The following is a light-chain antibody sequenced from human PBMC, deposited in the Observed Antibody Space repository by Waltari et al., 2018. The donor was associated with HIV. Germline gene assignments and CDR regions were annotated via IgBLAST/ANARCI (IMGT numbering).Light chain of an antibody. CDR2: EVS. V-gene: IGLV2-14*01. J-gene: IGLJ2*01. CDR1: SRDVGGQKY. CDR3: SSYTSRNTPHVL. Sequence: QSALTQPASVSGSPGQSITISCTGTSRDVGGQKYVSWYQQHPGKAPKLMIYEVSNRPSGSSNRFSGSKSGNTASLNISGLQAEDEADYYCSSYTSRNTPHVLLGGGTKLTVL.